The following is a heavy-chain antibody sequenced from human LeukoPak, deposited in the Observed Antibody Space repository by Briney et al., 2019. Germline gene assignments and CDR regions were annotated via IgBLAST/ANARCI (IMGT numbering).Heavy chain of an antibody. V-gene: IGHV4-34*01. CDR3: ARAPPRHDYYYYYYMDV. J-gene: IGHJ6*03. CDR1: GGSFSGYY. Sequence: SETLSLTCAVYGGSFSGYYWSWIRQPPGKGLEWIGEINHSGSTNYNPSLKRRVTISVDTSKNQFSLKLSSVTAADTAVYYCARAPPRHDYYYYYYMDVWGKGTTVTVSS. CDR2: INHSGST.